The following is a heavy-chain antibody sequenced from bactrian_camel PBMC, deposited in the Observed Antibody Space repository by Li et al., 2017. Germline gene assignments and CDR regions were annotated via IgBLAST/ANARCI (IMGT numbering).Heavy chain of an antibody. J-gene: IGHJ6*01. V-gene: IGHV3S40*01. CDR1: GYTYSSIC. CDR2: IYAGGGST. Sequence: VQLVESGGGSVQAGGSLRLSCAASGYTYSSICMGWFRQAPGKEREGVAGIYAGGGSTYYADSVKGRFTISQDNAKNTVYLQMNSLKPEDTAMYYCAAARFCRDGGSWLGRSGYWGQGTQVTVS. CDR3: AAARFCRDGGSWLGRSGY. D-gene: IGHD6*01.